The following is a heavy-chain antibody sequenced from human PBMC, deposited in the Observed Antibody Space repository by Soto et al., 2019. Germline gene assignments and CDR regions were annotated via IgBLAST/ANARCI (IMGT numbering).Heavy chain of an antibody. V-gene: IGHV4-34*01. CDR3: ARGCAGYCTNGVCSHFDY. CDR2: INHSGST. Sequence: QVQLQQWGAGLLKPSETLSLTCAVYGGSFSGYYWSWIRQPPGKGLEWIGEINHSGSTNYNPSLKSRVTISVDTSKNQFSLKLSYVTAADTAVYYCARGCAGYCTNGVCSHFDYWGQGTLVTVSS. J-gene: IGHJ4*02. D-gene: IGHD2-8*01. CDR1: GGSFSGYY.